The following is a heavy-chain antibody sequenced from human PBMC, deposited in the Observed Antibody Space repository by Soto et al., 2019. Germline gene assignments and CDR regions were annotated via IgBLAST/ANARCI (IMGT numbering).Heavy chain of an antibody. D-gene: IGHD1-7*01. CDR1: GGTFSSYA. J-gene: IGHJ4*02. Sequence: QVQLVQSGAEVKKPGSSVKVSCKASGGTFSSYAISWVRQAPGQGLEWMGGIIPIFGTANYAQKFQGRVTITAVESTSTAYMELSSLRSEDTAVYYCASINWNYGGYYYFDYWGQGTLVTVSS. CDR2: IIPIFGTA. V-gene: IGHV1-69*01. CDR3: ASINWNYGGYYYFDY.